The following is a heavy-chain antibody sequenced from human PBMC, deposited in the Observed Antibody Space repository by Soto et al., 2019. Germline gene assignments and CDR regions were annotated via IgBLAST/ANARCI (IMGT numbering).Heavy chain of an antibody. Sequence: ASVKVSCKASGYTFTGYYMHWVRQAPGQGLEWMGWINPNSGGTNYAQKFQGWVTMTRDTSISTAYMELSRLRSDDTAVYYCARGWKVVVAATLDYWGQGTLVTVSS. CDR2: INPNSGGT. CDR3: ARGWKVVVAATLDY. V-gene: IGHV1-2*04. CDR1: GYTFTGYY. D-gene: IGHD2-15*01. J-gene: IGHJ4*02.